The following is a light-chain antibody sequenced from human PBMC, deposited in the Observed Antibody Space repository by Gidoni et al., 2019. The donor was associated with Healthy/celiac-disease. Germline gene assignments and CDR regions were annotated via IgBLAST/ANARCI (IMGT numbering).Light chain of an antibody. J-gene: IGKJ4*01. CDR3: QQGNSTLLT. V-gene: IGKV1-39*01. CDR2: AAS. CDR1: QGISSY. Sequence: TQMTQSPPSLSASVGDRVTITCRASQGISSYLDWYQQKPGKAPKLLIYAASSLQSGVPSRFSGSGSGTDFTLTISSLQPEDVATYYCQQGNSTLLTFGEGTKVEIK.